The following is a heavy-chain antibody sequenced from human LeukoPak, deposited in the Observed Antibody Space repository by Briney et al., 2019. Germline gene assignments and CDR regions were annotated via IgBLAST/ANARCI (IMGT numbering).Heavy chain of an antibody. CDR2: IYYSGST. D-gene: IGHD5-12*01. J-gene: IGHJ4*02. Sequence: PSETLSLTCTVSGGSISSYYWSWIRQPPGKGLEWIGYIYYSGSTNYNPSLKSRVTISVDTSKNQFSLKLSSVTAADTAVYYCAGIVATTQKDDYWGQGTLVTVSS. CDR1: GGSISSYY. CDR3: AGIVATTQKDDY. V-gene: IGHV4-59*12.